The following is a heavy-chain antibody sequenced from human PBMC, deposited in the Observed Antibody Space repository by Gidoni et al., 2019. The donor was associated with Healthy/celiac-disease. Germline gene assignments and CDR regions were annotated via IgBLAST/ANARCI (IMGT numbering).Heavy chain of an antibody. Sequence: EVQLLESGGGLVQPGRSLRLSCQASGFTFADYAVHWVRQAPGGGLEWVAGISWNSGGIGYADSVKGRFTISRDNAKNSLYLQMHSLRADDTALYYCARDMAYSGYDGFDYWGQGTLVTVSS. CDR3: ARDMAYSGYDGFDY. CDR2: ISWNSGGI. V-gene: IGHV3-9*01. J-gene: IGHJ4*02. D-gene: IGHD5-12*01. CDR1: GFTFADYA.